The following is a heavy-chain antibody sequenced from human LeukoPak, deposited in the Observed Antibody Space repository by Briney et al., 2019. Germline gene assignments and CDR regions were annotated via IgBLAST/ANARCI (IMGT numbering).Heavy chain of an antibody. V-gene: IGHV4-34*01. D-gene: IGHD4/OR15-4a*01. Sequence: SETLSRTCAVYGGSFSGYYWSWIRQPPGKGLEWIGEINHSGRTNYNPSLKSRGTISVDTSKNQVSLKLSSVTAAVTAVYYCASGGLTTFDYWGQGTLVTVSS. CDR3: ASGGLTTFDY. CDR1: GGSFSGYY. CDR2: INHSGRT. J-gene: IGHJ4*02.